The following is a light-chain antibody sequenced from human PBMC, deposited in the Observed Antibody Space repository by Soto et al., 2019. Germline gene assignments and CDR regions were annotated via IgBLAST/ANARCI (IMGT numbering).Light chain of an antibody. CDR3: QQRFNWPRFT. V-gene: IGKV3-11*01. CDR2: DAS. J-gene: IGKJ2*01. CDR1: QSVSSY. Sequence: EIVLTQSPATLSLSPGARATLSCRASQSVSSYLAWYQQKPGQAPSLLISDASNRATGIPARFSGGGSGTDFTLTISSLEPEDFAVYYCQQRFNWPRFTFGQGTKLQIK.